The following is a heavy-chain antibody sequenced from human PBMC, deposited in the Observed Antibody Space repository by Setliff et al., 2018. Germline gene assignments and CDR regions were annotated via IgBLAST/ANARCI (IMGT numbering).Heavy chain of an antibody. V-gene: IGHV3-7*01. CDR1: GFTFSSYW. D-gene: IGHD3-22*01. CDR2: IKQDGSEK. CDR3: ARDVRVYDSSGYYYYYYGMDV. J-gene: IGHJ6*02. Sequence: PGGSLRLSCAASGFTFSSYWMGWVRQAPGKGLEWVANIKQDGSEKYYVDSVKGRFTISRDNAKNSLYLQMNSLRAEDTAVYYCARDVRVYDSSGYYYYYYGMDVWGQGTTVTVSS.